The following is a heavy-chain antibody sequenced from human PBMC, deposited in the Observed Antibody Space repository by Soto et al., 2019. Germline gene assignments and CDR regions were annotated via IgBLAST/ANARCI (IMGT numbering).Heavy chain of an antibody. CDR2: TYFRSKWYH. Sequence: SQALSLTCAIPGDSVSSNVAAWSWVRRSPSRGLEWLGRTYFRSKWYHAYAVSVKSRITINPDTSTNQFSLHLQSVTPEDTAVYYCARDWGYCSSTDCSDPLCCYCGMDLWGQGTTVTVSS. CDR3: ARDWGYCSSTDCSDPLCCYCGMDL. J-gene: IGHJ6*02. V-gene: IGHV6-1*01. D-gene: IGHD2-2*01. CDR1: GDSVSSNVAA.